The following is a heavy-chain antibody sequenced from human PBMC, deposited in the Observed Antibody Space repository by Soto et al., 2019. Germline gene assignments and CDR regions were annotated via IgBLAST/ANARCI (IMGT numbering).Heavy chain of an antibody. V-gene: IGHV4-4*02. D-gene: IGHD7-27*01. CDR3: ARLGPGERRYYYGMDV. J-gene: IGHJ6*02. Sequence: SETLSLTCTVSSVSITNNNWWSWVRQSPGKGLEWLGDIYHSGTTNYNPSLKSRLTISVDKSKNQFSLKLSSVTAADTAVYYCARLGPGERRYYYGMDVWGQGTTVTVSS. CDR2: IYHSGTT. CDR1: SVSITNNNW.